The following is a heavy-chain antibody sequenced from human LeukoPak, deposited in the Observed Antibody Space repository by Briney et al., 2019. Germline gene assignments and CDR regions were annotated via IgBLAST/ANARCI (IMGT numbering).Heavy chain of an antibody. D-gene: IGHD1-26*01. CDR3: AREGANGRDY. Sequence: SETLSLTCTVSGGSISSSSYYWGWIRQPPGKGLEWIGRIYYSGSTYYNPSLKSRVNISVDTSKNQFSLKLSSVTAAGTAVYYCAREGANGRDYWGQGTLVTVSS. J-gene: IGHJ4*02. CDR2: IYYSGST. V-gene: IGHV4-39*07. CDR1: GGSISSSSYY.